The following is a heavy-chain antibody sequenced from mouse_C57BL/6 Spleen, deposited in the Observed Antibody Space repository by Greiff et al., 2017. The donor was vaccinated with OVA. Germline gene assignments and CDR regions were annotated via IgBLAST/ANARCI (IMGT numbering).Heavy chain of an antibody. D-gene: IGHD2-5*01. CDR1: GFTFSSYA. CDR2: ISDGGSYT. Sequence: EVMLVESGGGLVKPGGSLQLSCAASGFTFSSYAMSWVRQTPEKRLEWVATISDGGSYTYYPDNVKGRFTISRDNAKNNLYLQMSHLNSEDTAMDYCARDPHYSNGLDYWGQGTTLTVSS. CDR3: ARDPHYSNGLDY. V-gene: IGHV5-4*01. J-gene: IGHJ2*01.